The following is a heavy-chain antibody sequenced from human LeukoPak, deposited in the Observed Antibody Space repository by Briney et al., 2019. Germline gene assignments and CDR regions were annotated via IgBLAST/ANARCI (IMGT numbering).Heavy chain of an antibody. CDR1: GFTVSSNY. J-gene: IGHJ6*03. CDR2: IYSGGST. CDR3: ARDRYTIFGVVTPDMDA. Sequence: GGSLRLSCAASGFTVSSNYMSWVRQAPGKGLEWVSVIYSGGSTYYADSVKGRFTISRDNSKNTLYLQMNSLRAEDTAVYYCARDRYTIFGVVTPDMDAWGKGTTVTVSS. D-gene: IGHD3-3*01. V-gene: IGHV3-66*02.